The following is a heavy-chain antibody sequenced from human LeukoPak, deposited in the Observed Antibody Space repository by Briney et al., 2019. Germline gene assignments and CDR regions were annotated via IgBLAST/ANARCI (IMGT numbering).Heavy chain of an antibody. J-gene: IGHJ6*03. CDR2: INHSGST. CDR3: AREGRIAARPGYYYMDV. V-gene: IGHV4-34*01. D-gene: IGHD6-6*01. CDR1: GGSFSGYY. Sequence: SETLSLTCAVYGGSFSGYYWSWIRQPPGKGLEWIGEINHSGSTNYNPSLKSRVTISVDTSKNQFSLKLSSVTAADTAVYYCAREGRIAARPGYYYMDVWGKGTTVTVSS.